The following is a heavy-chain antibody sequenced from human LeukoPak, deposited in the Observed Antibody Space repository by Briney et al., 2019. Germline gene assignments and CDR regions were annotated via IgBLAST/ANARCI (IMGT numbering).Heavy chain of an antibody. CDR1: GYTFIGYY. V-gene: IGHV1-2*02. CDR2: INPNSGGT. Sequence: VASVKVSCKASGYTFIGYYMHWVRQAPGQGLEWMGWINPNSGGTNYAQKFQGSVTMTRDTSISTAYMELSRVRSDDTAVYYCARASSYSSSSDYWGQGTLVTVSS. CDR3: ARASSYSSSSDY. J-gene: IGHJ4*02. D-gene: IGHD6-6*01.